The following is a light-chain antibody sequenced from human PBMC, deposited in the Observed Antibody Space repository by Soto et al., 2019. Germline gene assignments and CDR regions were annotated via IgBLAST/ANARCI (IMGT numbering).Light chain of an antibody. CDR2: EVS. CDR1: SSDVGAYNY. CDR3: SLYTRSNTLVI. V-gene: IGLV2-14*01. Sequence: QSALTQPASVSGSPGQSITISCTGTSSDVGAYNYVSWYQQHPGKAPKLMIYEVSNRPSGVSNRFSGSKFGNTASLTISGLQAEDEADYYCSLYTRSNTLVIFGGGTKLTVL. J-gene: IGLJ2*01.